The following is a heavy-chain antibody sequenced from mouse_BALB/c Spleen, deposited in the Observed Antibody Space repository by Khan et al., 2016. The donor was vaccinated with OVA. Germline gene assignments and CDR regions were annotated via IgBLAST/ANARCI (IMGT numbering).Heavy chain of an antibody. CDR3: ARLAYFYDSEGFAY. J-gene: IGHJ3*01. CDR2: VSTGGHYT. V-gene: IGHV5-6*01. CDR1: GFTFSTYG. D-gene: IGHD1-1*01. Sequence: EVQGVESGGDVVKPGGSLKLSCAASGFTFSTYGMSWVRQTPDKRLEWVATVSTGGHYTYYPDTVKGRFTISRANAKDTLYLQMSSLKSEDTAMFYCARLAYFYDSEGFAYWGQGTLVTVSA.